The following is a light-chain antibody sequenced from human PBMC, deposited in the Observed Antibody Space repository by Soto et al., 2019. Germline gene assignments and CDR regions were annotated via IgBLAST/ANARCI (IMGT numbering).Light chain of an antibody. CDR2: KAT. Sequence: DIQMTQSPSILSASVGGRVTITCRASQRIDTWLAWYQQKPGTAPKLLIYKATILQSGVPSRFSGSGSGTEFTLAISSLEPDDFATYYCQQYETFSPWTFGQGTKVE. CDR3: QQYETFSPWT. CDR1: QRIDTW. J-gene: IGKJ1*01. V-gene: IGKV1-5*03.